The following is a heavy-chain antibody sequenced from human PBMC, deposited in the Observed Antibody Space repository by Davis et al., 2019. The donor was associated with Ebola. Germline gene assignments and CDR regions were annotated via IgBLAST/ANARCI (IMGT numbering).Heavy chain of an antibody. Sequence: SLKISCAASGFTFDDYAMHWVRQAPGKGLEWISGISWNSDDIVYADSVKGRFTISRDNAKNSLYLQMNSLRAEDTAVYYCASLYYDSSGLDYWGQGTLVTVSS. CDR1: GFTFDDYA. D-gene: IGHD3-22*01. V-gene: IGHV3-9*01. CDR3: ASLYYDSSGLDY. CDR2: ISWNSDDI. J-gene: IGHJ4*02.